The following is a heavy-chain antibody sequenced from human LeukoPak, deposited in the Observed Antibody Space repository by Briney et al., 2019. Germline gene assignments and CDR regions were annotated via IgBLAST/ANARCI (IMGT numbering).Heavy chain of an antibody. V-gene: IGHV1-46*01. Sequence: ASVKVSCKASGYTFTSYYMHWVRQAPGQWLEWMGIINPSGGSTSYAQKFQGRVTMTRDTSTSTVYMELSSLRSEDTAVYYCARDRGDSSSLNWFDPWGQGTLVTVSS. CDR1: GYTFTSYY. CDR2: INPSGGST. CDR3: ARDRGDSSSLNWFDP. D-gene: IGHD6-13*01. J-gene: IGHJ5*02.